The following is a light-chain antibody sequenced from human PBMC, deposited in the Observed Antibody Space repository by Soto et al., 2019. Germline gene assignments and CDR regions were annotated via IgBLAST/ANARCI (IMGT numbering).Light chain of an antibody. J-gene: IGLJ3*02. CDR2: EVS. V-gene: IGLV2-14*01. Sequence: QSALTQPSSVSGSPGQSITISCTGTSSDVGGYNYVSWYQQHPGKAHKLMIYEVSKRPSGVSNRFSGSKSGNTASLTISGLQAEDEADYYCSSYTSSSNWVFGGGTKLTGL. CDR1: SSDVGGYNY. CDR3: SSYTSSSNWV.